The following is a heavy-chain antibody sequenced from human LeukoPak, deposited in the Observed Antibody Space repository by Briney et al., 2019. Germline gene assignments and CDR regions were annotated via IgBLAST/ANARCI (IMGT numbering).Heavy chain of an antibody. Sequence: GGSLRLSCAASGFTFNNYAINWVRQAPGKGLEWVSGISDDGGSTNYADSVKGRFTVTRDNSKNTLFLQMDSLRAEDTAVYYCAKTTRPLGALDYWGQGTLVTVSS. D-gene: IGHD1-26*01. CDR2: ISDDGGST. V-gene: IGHV3-23*01. J-gene: IGHJ4*02. CDR1: GFTFNNYA. CDR3: AKTTRPLGALDY.